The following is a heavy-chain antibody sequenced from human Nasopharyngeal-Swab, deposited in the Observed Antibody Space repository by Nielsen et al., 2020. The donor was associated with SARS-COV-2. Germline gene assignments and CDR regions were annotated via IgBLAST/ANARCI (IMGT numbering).Heavy chain of an antibody. CDR2: ISHDGRGK. D-gene: IGHD6-19*01. CDR3: AREGGSSGRCGYFDS. CDR1: GILFSNDV. Sequence: GESLKISCAASGILFSNDVIHWVRQAPGKGLEWVAAISHDGRGKYYADAVKGRSTISRDNSQSIVFLQMSSLRVDDTAVYYCAREGGSSGRCGYFDSWGQGTLVSVSP. J-gene: IGHJ4*02. V-gene: IGHV3-30*04.